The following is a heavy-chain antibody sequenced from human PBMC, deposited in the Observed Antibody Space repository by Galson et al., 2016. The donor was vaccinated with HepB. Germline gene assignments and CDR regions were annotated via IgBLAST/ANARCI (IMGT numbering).Heavy chain of an antibody. V-gene: IGHV1-3*01. CDR2: INAGNGNT. D-gene: IGHD5-12*01. CDR3: ASAFSGYADYFDY. J-gene: IGHJ4*02. Sequence: VKVSCKASGYTFTSYAMHWVRQAPGQRLEWMGWINAGNGNTKYSQKFQGRVTVTRDTSASTAYMELSSLRSEDTAVYYCASAFSGYADYFDYWGQGTLVTVSS. CDR1: GYTFTSYA.